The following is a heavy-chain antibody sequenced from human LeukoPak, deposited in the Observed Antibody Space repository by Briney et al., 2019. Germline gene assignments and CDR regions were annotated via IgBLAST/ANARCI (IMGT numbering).Heavy chain of an antibody. CDR1: GGSISIGGYS. D-gene: IGHD2-15*01. Sequence: SQTLSLTCAVSGGSISIGGYSWSWIRQPPGKGLEWIGYIYHSGSTYYNPSLKSRVTISVDRSKNQFSLKLSSVTAADTAVYYCAREGYCSGGSCSDYWGQGTLVTVSS. CDR2: IYHSGST. J-gene: IGHJ4*02. V-gene: IGHV4-30-2*01. CDR3: AREGYCSGGSCSDY.